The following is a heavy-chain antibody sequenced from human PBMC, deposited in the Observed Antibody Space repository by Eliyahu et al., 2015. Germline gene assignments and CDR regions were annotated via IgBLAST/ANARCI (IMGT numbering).Heavy chain of an antibody. D-gene: IGHD2-21*02. Sequence: EVQLLESGXGLVQPGGSLXLSCAASGXTFSSYAMSWVRQAPGKGLEWVSAXSGSGGSTYYADSVKGRFTISRDNSKNTLYLQMNSLRAEDTAVYYCAXDRLKNWFDPWGQGTLVTVSS. CDR1: GXTFSSYA. V-gene: IGHV3-23*01. CDR2: XSGSGGST. CDR3: AXDRLKNWFDP. J-gene: IGHJ5*01.